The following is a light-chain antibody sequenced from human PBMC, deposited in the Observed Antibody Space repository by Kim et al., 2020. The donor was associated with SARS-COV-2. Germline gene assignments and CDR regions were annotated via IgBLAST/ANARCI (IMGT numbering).Light chain of an antibody. CDR1: SSNIGSNT. V-gene: IGLV1-44*01. CDR3: ATWDDRLNGPV. CDR2: SNN. J-gene: IGLJ3*02. Sequence: ELTQPPSASGTPGQRVTISCSGSSSNIGSNTVNWYQQLPGTAPQLLIYSNNQRPSGVSDRFSGSKSGTSASLAISGLQSEDEADYYCATWDDRLNGPVFGGGTKLTVL.